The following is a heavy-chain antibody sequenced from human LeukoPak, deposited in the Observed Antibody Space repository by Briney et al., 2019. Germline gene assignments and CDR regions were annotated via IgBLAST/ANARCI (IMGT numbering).Heavy chain of an antibody. D-gene: IGHD3-10*01. V-gene: IGHV1-18*01. J-gene: IGHJ6*02. CDR2: ISAYNGNT. CDR1: GYTFTSYG. Sequence: ASVNVSCKASGYTFTSYGISWVRQAPGQGLEWMGWISAYNGNTNYAQKLQGRVTMTTDTSTSTAYMELRSLRSDDTAVYYCARGNGLITMVRGVMPANYYYYYGMDVWGQGTTVTVSS. CDR3: ARGNGLITMVRGVMPANYYYYYGMDV.